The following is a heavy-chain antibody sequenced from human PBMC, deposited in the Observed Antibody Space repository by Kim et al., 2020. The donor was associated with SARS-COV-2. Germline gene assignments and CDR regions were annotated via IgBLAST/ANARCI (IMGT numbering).Heavy chain of an antibody. CDR2: IYSGVSMS. CDR3: VRTREMATIWGAFDI. J-gene: IGHJ3*02. CDR1: GFSFNSYA. Sequence: GGSLRLSCAVSGFSFNSYAMSWVRQAPGKGLEWVSAIYSGVSMSYYADSVKGRFAISRDSSRVYLQMNSLRAEDTAVYYCVRTREMATIWGAFDIWGPGSMVTVSS. D-gene: IGHD5-12*01. V-gene: IGHV3-23*05.